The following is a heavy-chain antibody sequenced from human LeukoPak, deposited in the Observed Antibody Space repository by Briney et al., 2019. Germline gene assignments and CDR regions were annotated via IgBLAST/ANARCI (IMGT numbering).Heavy chain of an antibody. D-gene: IGHD1-26*01. CDR3: AAKGNGYTGIYVFAH. J-gene: IGHJ4*02. Sequence: GGSLRLSCAASGFTFSSYAMSWVRQAPGKGLEWVSAISGSGGSTYYADSVKGRFTISRDTSDNTLNLQMNGLGAEDSAVYYCAAKGNGYTGIYVFAHWGQGTLVTVSA. CDR2: ISGSGGST. CDR1: GFTFSSYA. V-gene: IGHV3-23*01.